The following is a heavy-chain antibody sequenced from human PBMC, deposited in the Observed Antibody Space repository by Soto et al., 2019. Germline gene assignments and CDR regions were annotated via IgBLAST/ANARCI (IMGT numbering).Heavy chain of an antibody. CDR1: GLTFSSYA. Sequence: GGFLRLSCEASGLTFSSYAISWVRKAPGKGLEWVSHISNSGRSTKYADSVKGRFTISRDNSKNTLYLQMNSLRAEDTAIYYCAKDALAYYDFWSWGQGTLVTVSS. J-gene: IGHJ4*02. V-gene: IGHV3-23*01. CDR2: ISNSGRST. CDR3: AKDALAYYDFWS. D-gene: IGHD3-3*01.